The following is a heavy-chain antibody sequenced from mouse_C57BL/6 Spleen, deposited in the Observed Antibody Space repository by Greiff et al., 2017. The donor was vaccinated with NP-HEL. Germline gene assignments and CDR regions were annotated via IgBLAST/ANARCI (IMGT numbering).Heavy chain of an antibody. Sequence: EVQGVESGGGLVQPGGSLKLSCAASGFTFSDYYMYWVRQTPEKRLEWVAYISNGGGSTYYPDTVKGRFTISRDNAKNTLYLQMRRLKSEDTAMYYCARQVVEGYFDVWGTETTVTVSS. D-gene: IGHD1-1*01. J-gene: IGHJ1*03. CDR3: ARQVVEGYFDV. CDR1: GFTFSDYY. CDR2: ISNGGGST. V-gene: IGHV5-12*01.